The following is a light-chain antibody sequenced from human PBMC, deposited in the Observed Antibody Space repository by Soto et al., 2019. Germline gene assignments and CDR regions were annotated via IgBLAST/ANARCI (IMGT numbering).Light chain of an antibody. Sequence: DIPVTHSPSSLSSSVGDRNTNTCRASQSISSYLNWYQQKPGKAPKLLIYAASSLQSGVPSRFSGSGSGTDFTLTISSLQPEDFATYYCQQSYSTPPTFGQGTKVDIK. J-gene: IGKJ1*01. CDR3: QQSYSTPPT. V-gene: IGKV1-39*01. CDR1: QSISSY. CDR2: AAS.